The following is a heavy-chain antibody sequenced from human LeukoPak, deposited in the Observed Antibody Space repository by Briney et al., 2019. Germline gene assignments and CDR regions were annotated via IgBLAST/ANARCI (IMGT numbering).Heavy chain of an antibody. CDR3: ARERRNPEY. Sequence: PSETLSLTCTVSGGSLSGHYWSWIRQPPGKRLEWIGYVSYTGRTKYNPSLQSRVTISIDTSKSQFSLKLTSVTSADTAVYSCARERRNPEYWGQGTLVTVSS. CDR2: VSYTGRT. V-gene: IGHV4-59*11. CDR1: GGSLSGHY. J-gene: IGHJ4*02.